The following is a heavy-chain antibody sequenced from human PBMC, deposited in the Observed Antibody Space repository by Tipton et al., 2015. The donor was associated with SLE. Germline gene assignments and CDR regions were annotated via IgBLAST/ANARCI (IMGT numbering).Heavy chain of an antibody. Sequence: TLSLTCTVSGGSFSTYYWSWLRQPPGKGLEWVGYIYYSGSTYYNPSLKSRVTISIDTSKNQFSLKLSSVTAADTAVYYCARHPDFWSGQRWFDPWGQGTLVTVSS. J-gene: IGHJ5*02. CDR1: GGSFSTYY. CDR3: ARHPDFWSGQRWFDP. D-gene: IGHD3-3*01. V-gene: IGHV4-59*08. CDR2: IYYSGST.